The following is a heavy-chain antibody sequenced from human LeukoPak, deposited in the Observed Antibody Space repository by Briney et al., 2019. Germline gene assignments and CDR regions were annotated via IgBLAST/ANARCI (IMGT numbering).Heavy chain of an antibody. Sequence: ASVKVSCKASGGTFSSYAISWVRQAPGQGLEWMGWISGSNGNTNYAQKLQGRVTMTTDTSTSTAYMELRSLRSDDTAVYYCARNSGYDSDFDYWGQGTLVTVSS. CDR1: GGTFSSYA. CDR3: ARNSGYDSDFDY. CDR2: ISGSNGNT. J-gene: IGHJ4*02. V-gene: IGHV1-18*01. D-gene: IGHD5-12*01.